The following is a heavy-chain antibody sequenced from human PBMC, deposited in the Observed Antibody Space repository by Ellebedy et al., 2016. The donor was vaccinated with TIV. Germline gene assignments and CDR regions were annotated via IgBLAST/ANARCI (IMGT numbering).Heavy chain of an antibody. Sequence: ASVKVSCXASAYTFTSHDILWVRQAPGQGLEWMGWMSPNSGNSGHAQKFQGRITMTRNSDIGTAYMELRSLSTEDTALYYCARGLSGRYYYHYVMDLWGQGTTVTVSS. CDR1: AYTFTSHD. CDR2: MSPNSGNS. D-gene: IGHD3-10*01. J-gene: IGHJ6*02. V-gene: IGHV1-8*01. CDR3: ARGLSGRYYYHYVMDL.